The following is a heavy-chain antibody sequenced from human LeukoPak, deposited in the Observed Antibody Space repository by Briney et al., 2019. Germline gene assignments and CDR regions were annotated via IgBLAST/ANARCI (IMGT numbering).Heavy chain of an antibody. J-gene: IGHJ4*02. Sequence: GGSLRLSCAASGFTVSSNYMSWVRQAPGKGLEWVSVIYGGGSTYYADSVKGRFTISRDNSKNTLYLQMNSLRAEDTAVYYCARGQGYYDSSGYYEDYWGQGTLVTVSS. V-gene: IGHV3-53*01. CDR2: IYGGGST. D-gene: IGHD3-22*01. CDR3: ARGQGYYDSSGYYEDY. CDR1: GFTVSSNY.